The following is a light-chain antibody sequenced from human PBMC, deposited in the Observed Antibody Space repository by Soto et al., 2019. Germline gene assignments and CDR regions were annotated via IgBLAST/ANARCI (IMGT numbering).Light chain of an antibody. J-gene: IGKJ3*01. V-gene: IGKV1-39*01. CDR2: AAS. CDR3: QQSYSMPYA. CDR1: QTTNNY. Sequence: DIQMTQSPASLSASIGDRGTITCQASQTTNNYLNWYQLKPGKAPKLLIYAASTLQTGVPSRFTGSGSGTDFTLTIISLQPEDYATYFCQQSYSMPYAFGPGTKVDIK.